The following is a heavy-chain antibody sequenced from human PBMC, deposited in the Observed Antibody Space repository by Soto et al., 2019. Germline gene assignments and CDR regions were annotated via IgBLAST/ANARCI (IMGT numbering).Heavy chain of an antibody. D-gene: IGHD3-22*01. V-gene: IGHV4-4*02. Sequence: SETPSLTCPFSGDSITSSYWLSWVRQPPGRGLEWIGKISHTGTTYYNPSLESRITISVEKSKNQFSLKLTSVTAADTAVYYCARDRMYDSSGYYYPHCDYWGQGTLVTVSS. CDR3: ARDRMYDSSGYYYPHCDY. J-gene: IGHJ4*02. CDR2: ISHTGTT. CDR1: GDSITSSYW.